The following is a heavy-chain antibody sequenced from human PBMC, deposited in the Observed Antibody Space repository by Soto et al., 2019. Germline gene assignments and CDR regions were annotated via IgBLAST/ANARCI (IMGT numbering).Heavy chain of an antibody. CDR1: GFTFSNYG. J-gene: IGHJ4*02. V-gene: IGHV3-33*01. Sequence: GGSLRLSCAASGFTFSNYGMHLVRQAPGKGLEWVAFIWYDGGNKYYAESVKGRFTISRDNSKNTLYLQMNSLRAEDTAVYYCARDGDGNPGCGKDYCGQGPLVTVS. CDR3: ARDGDGNPGCGKDY. D-gene: IGHD1-26*01. CDR2: IWYDGGNK.